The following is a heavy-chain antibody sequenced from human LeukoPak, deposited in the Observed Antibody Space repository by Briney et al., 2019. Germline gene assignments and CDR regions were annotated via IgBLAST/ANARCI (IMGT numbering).Heavy chain of an antibody. CDR3: ARYEDYYDSSGHKRFSTLGY. Sequence: PGRSLRLSCAASGFTFSSYAMHWVRQAPGKGLEWVAVISYDGSNKYYADSVKGRFTISRDNSKNTLYLQMNSLRAEDTAVYYCARYEDYYDSSGHKRFSTLGYWGQGTLVTVSS. D-gene: IGHD3-22*01. V-gene: IGHV3-30-3*01. CDR2: ISYDGSNK. CDR1: GFTFSSYA. J-gene: IGHJ4*02.